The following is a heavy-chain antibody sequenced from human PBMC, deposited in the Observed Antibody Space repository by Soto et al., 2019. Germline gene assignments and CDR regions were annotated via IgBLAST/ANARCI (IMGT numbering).Heavy chain of an antibody. Sequence: QLQLQESGPGLVKPSETLSLTCTVSGGSISSSSYYWGWLRQPPGKGLEWIGSIYYSGSTYYNPSLKSRVTISVDTSKNQFSLKLSSVTAADTAVYYCVWGSGYDRGVDYWGQGTLVTVSS. V-gene: IGHV4-39*01. D-gene: IGHD5-12*01. CDR1: GGSISSSSYY. J-gene: IGHJ4*02. CDR3: VWGSGYDRGVDY. CDR2: IYYSGST.